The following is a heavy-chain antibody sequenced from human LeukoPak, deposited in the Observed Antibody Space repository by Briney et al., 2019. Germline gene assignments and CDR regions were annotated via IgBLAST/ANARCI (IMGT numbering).Heavy chain of an antibody. J-gene: IGHJ4*02. V-gene: IGHV3-30*02. D-gene: IGHD3-22*01. CDR3: AKISTYYDSSGFHDY. Sequence: GGSLRLSCAASGFTFSSYGMHWVRQAPGKGLEWVAFIRYDGSNKYYADSVKGRFTISRDNSKNTLYLQMNSLRAEDTAVYYCAKISTYYDSSGFHDYWGQGTLVTVSS. CDR2: IRYDGSNK. CDR1: GFTFSSYG.